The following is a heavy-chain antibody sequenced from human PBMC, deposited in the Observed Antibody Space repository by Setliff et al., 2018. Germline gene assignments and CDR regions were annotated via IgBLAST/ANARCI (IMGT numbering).Heavy chain of an antibody. CDR3: AREQWLDPPGYYYMDV. D-gene: IGHD6-19*01. CDR2: IHIGGSA. Sequence: KTSETLSLTCTVSGGNIRSGRYYWSWIRQPAGKGLEWIGHIHIGGSANYNPSLKSRVTMSIDTSKNQFSLKLNSVTAADMAVYYGAREQWLDPPGYYYMDVWAKGTTVTVSS. CDR1: GGNIRSGRYY. J-gene: IGHJ6*03. V-gene: IGHV4-61*09.